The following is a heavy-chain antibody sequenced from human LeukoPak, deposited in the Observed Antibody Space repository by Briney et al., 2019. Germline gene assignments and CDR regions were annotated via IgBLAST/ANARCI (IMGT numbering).Heavy chain of an antibody. D-gene: IGHD6-6*01. CDR2: ISYDGSNK. V-gene: IGHV3-30*04. J-gene: IGHJ4*02. Sequence: GGSLRLSCAASGFTFSSYAMHWVRQAPGKGLEWVAVISYDGSNKYYADSVKGRFTISRGNSKNTLYLQMNSLRAEDTALYYCARAAALSSSIDYWGQGTLVTVSS. CDR1: GFTFSSYA. CDR3: ARAAALSSSIDY.